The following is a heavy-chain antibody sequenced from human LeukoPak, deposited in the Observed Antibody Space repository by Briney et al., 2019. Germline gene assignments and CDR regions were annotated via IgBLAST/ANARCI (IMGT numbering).Heavy chain of an antibody. CDR2: IKQGGSEK. J-gene: IGHJ4*02. Sequence: GGSLRLSCAASGFTFSSYWMSWVRQAPGKGLEWVANIKQGGSEKYYVDSVKGRFTISRDNAKNSLYLQMNSLRAEDTAVYYCARDWGGYDDYWGYDDYWGQGTLVTVSS. CDR1: GFTFSSYW. D-gene: IGHD5-12*01. CDR3: ARDWGGYDDYWGYDDY. V-gene: IGHV3-7*01.